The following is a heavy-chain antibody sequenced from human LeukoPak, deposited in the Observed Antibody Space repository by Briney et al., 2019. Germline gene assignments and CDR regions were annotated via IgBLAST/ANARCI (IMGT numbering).Heavy chain of an antibody. CDR2: ISSSGTTI. J-gene: IGHJ4*02. V-gene: IGHV3-48*03. CDR1: GFTFSSYE. Sequence: GGSLRLSCAASGFTFSSYEMNWVRQAPGKGLEWVSYISSSGTTIYYADSVKGRFTISRDDAKNSLYLQMNSLRAEDTAVYYCARTYSYGYLFDYWGQGTLVTVSA. CDR3: ARTYSYGYLFDY. D-gene: IGHD5-18*01.